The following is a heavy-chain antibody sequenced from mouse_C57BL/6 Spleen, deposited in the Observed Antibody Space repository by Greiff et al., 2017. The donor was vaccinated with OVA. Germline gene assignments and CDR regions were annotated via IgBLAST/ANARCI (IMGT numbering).Heavy chain of an antibody. J-gene: IGHJ2*01. Sequence: DVKLQESGGGLVQPGGSLSLSCAASGFTFTDYYMSWVRQPPGKALEWLGFIRNKANGYTTEYSASVKGRFTISRDNSQSILYLQLNALRAEDRATYYCARSSHYDYDQYYFDYWGQGNTPTVSS. CDR2: IRNKANGYTT. V-gene: IGHV7-3*01. D-gene: IGHD2-4*01. CDR3: ARSSHYDYDQYYFDY. CDR1: GFTFTDYY.